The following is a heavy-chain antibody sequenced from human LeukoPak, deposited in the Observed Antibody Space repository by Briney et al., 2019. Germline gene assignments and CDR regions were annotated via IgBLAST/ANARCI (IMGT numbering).Heavy chain of an antibody. D-gene: IGHD3-3*01. V-gene: IGHV3-21*01. CDR1: GFTFSSYT. CDR2: IISSSSYI. CDR3: AFWSGYYRKNWFDP. Sequence: GGSLRLSCAASGFTFSSYTMNWVRQAPGKGLEWVSSIISSSSYIYYADSVKGRFTISRDNAKNSLYLQMNSLRAEDTAVYYCAFWSGYYRKNWFDPWGQGTLVTVSS. J-gene: IGHJ5*02.